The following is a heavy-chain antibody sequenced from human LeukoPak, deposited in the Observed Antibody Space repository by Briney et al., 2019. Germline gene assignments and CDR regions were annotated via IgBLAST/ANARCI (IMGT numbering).Heavy chain of an antibody. J-gene: IGHJ5*02. CDR2: ISSSSSYI. V-gene: IGHV3-21*01. CDR3: ASSTIDRTTVTSWFDP. CDR1: GFTFSSYS. D-gene: IGHD4-17*01. Sequence: TGGSLRLSCAAPGFTFSSYSMNWVRQAPGKGLEWVSSISSSSSYIYYADSVKGRFTISRDNAKNSLYLQMNSLRAEDTAVYYCASSTIDRTTVTSWFDPWGQGTLVTVSS.